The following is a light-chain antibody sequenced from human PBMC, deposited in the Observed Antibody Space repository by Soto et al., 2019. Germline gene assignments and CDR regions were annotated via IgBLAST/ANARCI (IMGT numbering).Light chain of an antibody. V-gene: IGKV1-27*01. CDR2: AAS. CDR1: QGISNY. CDR3: QKYDTVPFT. J-gene: IGKJ3*01. Sequence: DIQMTQSPSSLSASVGDRVTITCRASQGISNYVAWYQQKPGKVPKLLISAASTLQSGVSSRFSGRGSGTDFTLTISGLQPEDVATYYCQKYDTVPFTFGPGTKVDFK.